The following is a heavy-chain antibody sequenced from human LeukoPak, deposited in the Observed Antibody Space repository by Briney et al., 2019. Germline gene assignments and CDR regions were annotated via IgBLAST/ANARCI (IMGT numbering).Heavy chain of an antibody. D-gene: IGHD3-9*01. Sequence: SETLSLTCAVYGGSFSGYYWSWIRQPPGKGLEWIGEINRSGSTNYNPSLKSRVTISVDTSKNQFSLKLSSVTAADAAVYYCARNRGLGYDILTGYYGYYFDYWGQGTLVTVSS. CDR3: ARNRGLGYDILTGYYGYYFDY. J-gene: IGHJ4*02. CDR2: INRSGST. V-gene: IGHV4-34*01. CDR1: GGSFSGYY.